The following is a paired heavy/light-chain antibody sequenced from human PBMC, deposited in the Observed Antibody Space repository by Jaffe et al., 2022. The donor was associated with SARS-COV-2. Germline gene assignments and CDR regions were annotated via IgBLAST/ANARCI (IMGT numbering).Heavy chain of an antibody. CDR1: GFTLSSYA. CDR3: ARDRCDGDSCYDAFDI. D-gene: IGHD2-15*01. J-gene: IGHJ3*02. V-gene: IGHV3-30*04. CDR2: ISYDGSNK. Sequence: QVQLAESGGGVVQPGRSLRLSCAASGFTLSSYAMHWVRQAPGKGLEWVSAISYDGSNKYHADSVKGRFTISRDNSKNTLYLQMNSLRAEDTAVYYCARDRCDGDSCYDAFDIWGQGTMVTVSS.
Light chain of an antibody. J-gene: IGKJ1*01. CDR3: QQYNSWT. CDR2: KAS. Sequence: DIQMTQSPSTLSASVGDRVTITCRASQNINIWVAWYQQKPGKAPKLLIYKASSLESGVPSRFSGSGSGTDFTLTISSLQPDDFATYYCQQYNSWTFGQGTKVEIK. V-gene: IGKV1-5*03. CDR1: QNINIW.